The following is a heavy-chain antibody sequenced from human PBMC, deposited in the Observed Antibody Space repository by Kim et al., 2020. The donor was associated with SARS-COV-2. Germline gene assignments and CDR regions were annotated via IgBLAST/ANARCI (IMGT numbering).Heavy chain of an antibody. J-gene: IGHJ6*02. CDR3: ARDAFSLKTPKIYQKNKYYYDSSGRYYYYYGMDV. Sequence: ASVKVSCKASGYTFTSYGISWVRQAPGQGLEWMGWISAYNGNTNYAQKLQGRVTMTTDTSTSTAYMELRSLRSDDTAVYYCARDAFSLKTPKIYQKNKYYYDSSGRYYYYYGMDVWGQGTTVTVSS. CDR2: ISAYNGNT. V-gene: IGHV1-18*04. CDR1: GYTFTSYG. D-gene: IGHD3-22*01.